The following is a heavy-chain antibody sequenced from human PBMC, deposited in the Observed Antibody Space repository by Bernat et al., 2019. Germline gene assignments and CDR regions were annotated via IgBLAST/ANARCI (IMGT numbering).Heavy chain of an antibody. D-gene: IGHD4-17*01. J-gene: IGHJ4*02. Sequence: QVRLVQSGAEVKKPGASVKVSCKASGYTFTSYGISWVRQAPGQGLEWMGGIIPIFGTANYAQKFQGGVTITADESTSTAYMELSSLRSEDTAVYYCARRRDTVSYYFDYWGQGTLVTVSS. CDR1: GYTFTSYG. CDR3: ARRRDTVSYYFDY. V-gene: IGHV1-69*13. CDR2: IIPIFGTA.